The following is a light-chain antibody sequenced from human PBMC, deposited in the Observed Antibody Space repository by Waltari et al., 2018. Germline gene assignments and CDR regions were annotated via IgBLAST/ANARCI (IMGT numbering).Light chain of an antibody. CDR3: QHYDSYPVT. Sequence: DIQMTQSPSTLSASLGARVIITCRASQSISSWLAWYQQKPGKAPKLLIYKASTLEGGVPSRFSGRGSGREFTLTISSLQPDDFATYYCQHYDSYPVTFGQGTKVDIK. CDR1: QSISSW. CDR2: KAS. V-gene: IGKV1-5*03. J-gene: IGKJ1*01.